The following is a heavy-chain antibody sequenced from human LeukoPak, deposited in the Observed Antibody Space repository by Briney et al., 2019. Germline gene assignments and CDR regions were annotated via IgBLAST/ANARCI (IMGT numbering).Heavy chain of an antibody. Sequence: PGGSLRLSCAASGFTFSSYSMNWVRQAPGKGLEWVSYISSSGSTIYYADSVKGRFTISRDNAKNSLYLQMSSLRAEDTAVYYCARAYSWANYYYYYGMDVWGQGTTVTVSS. J-gene: IGHJ6*02. D-gene: IGHD1-26*01. CDR1: GFTFSSYS. CDR2: ISSSGSTI. V-gene: IGHV3-48*04. CDR3: ARAYSWANYYYYYGMDV.